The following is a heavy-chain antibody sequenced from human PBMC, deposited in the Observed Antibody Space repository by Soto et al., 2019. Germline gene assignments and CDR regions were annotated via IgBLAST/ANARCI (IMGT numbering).Heavy chain of an antibody. J-gene: IGHJ3*02. CDR1: GFTFSSYS. CDR2: ISSSSSYI. D-gene: IGHD3-9*01. V-gene: IGHV3-21*01. Sequence: PGGSLRLSCAASGFTFSSYSMYWVRQAPGKGLEWVSSISSSSSYIYYADSVKGRFTISRDNAKNSLYLQMNSLRAEDTAVYYCARGYFGPKDAFDIWGQGTMVTVSS. CDR3: ARGYFGPKDAFDI.